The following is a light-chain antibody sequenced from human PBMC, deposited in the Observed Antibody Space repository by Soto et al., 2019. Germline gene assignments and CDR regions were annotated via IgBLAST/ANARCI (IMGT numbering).Light chain of an antibody. J-gene: IGLJ1*01. CDR3: CSYAGNSEV. Sequence: QSVLTQPASVSGSPGQSITIPCTGTSGDVGGHNLVSWYQQHPGKAPKLMIYEVTERPSGVSNRFSGSKSGNTASLTISGLQPDDEADYYCCSYAGNSEVFGTGTKVTVL. V-gene: IGLV2-23*02. CDR1: SGDVGGHNL. CDR2: EVT.